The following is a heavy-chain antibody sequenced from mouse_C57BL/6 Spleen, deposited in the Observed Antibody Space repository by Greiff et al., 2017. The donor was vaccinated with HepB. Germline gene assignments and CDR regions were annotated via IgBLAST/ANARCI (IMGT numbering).Heavy chain of an antibody. CDR1: GYTFTSYW. J-gene: IGHJ1*03. V-gene: IGHV1-72*01. CDR3: ERWGLLRSNWYFDV. Sequence: QVQLQQSGAELVKPGASVKLSCKASGYTFTSYWMHWVKQRPGRGLEWIGRIDPNSGGTKYNEKFKSKATLTVDKSSSTAYMQLSNLTSEDSAVYDFERWGLLRSNWYFDVWGTGTTVTVSS. CDR2: IDPNSGGT. D-gene: IGHD1-1*01.